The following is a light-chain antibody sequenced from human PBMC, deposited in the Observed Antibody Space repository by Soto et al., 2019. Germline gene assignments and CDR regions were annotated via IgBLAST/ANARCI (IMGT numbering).Light chain of an antibody. J-gene: IGLJ1*01. CDR3: SSYAGSTL. Sequence: QSVLTQPPSASGSPGQSVTISCTGTSSDVGGYNYVSWYQQHPGKAPKLMIYEVSKRPSGVPDRFSGSKSGNTASLTVSGLQAEDEADYYCSSYAGSTLFVTGTKVTVL. CDR1: SSDVGGYNY. CDR2: EVS. V-gene: IGLV2-8*01.